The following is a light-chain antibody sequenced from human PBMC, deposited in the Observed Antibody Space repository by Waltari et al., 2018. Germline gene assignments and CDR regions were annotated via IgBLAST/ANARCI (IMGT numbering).Light chain of an antibody. V-gene: IGLV2-14*01. CDR2: EVS. CDR3: SSYTTSNTLPYV. J-gene: IGLJ1*01. CDR1: SSDVGGYHY. Sequence: QSALTQPASVSGSPGQSITIPCTGTSSDVGGYHYVSWYQQQPGKAPKLMIYEVSNRPSGVSIRFSGSKSGNTASLTISGLQAEDETDYYCSSYTTSNTLPYVFGTGTRVTVL.